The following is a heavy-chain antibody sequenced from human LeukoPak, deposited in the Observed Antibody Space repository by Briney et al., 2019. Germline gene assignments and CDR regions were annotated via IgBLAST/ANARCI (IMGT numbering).Heavy chain of an antibody. D-gene: IGHD3-3*01. Sequence: GASVKVSCKASGYTFTSYYMHWVRQAPGQGLEWMGIINPSGGSTSYAQKFQGRVTMTRDMSTSTVYMELSSLRSEDTAVYYCAREVGGFGVVSYFDYWGQGTLVTVSS. J-gene: IGHJ4*02. CDR3: AREVGGFGVVSYFDY. CDR1: GYTFTSYY. CDR2: INPSGGST. V-gene: IGHV1-46*01.